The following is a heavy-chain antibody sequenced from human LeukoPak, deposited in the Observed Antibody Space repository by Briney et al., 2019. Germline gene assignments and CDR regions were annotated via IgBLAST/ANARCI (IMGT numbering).Heavy chain of an antibody. CDR3: ARAQTVMITFGGVIGGYFDY. V-gene: IGHV1-2*02. D-gene: IGHD3-16*01. J-gene: IGHJ4*02. CDR2: INTHSGGT. CDR1: GYTFTGDY. Sequence: DPVKISCEAYGYTFTGDYMCRVRQAPGQGLKRMGWINTHSGGTNYAQKFQGRVTMTRDTSISTAYMELSRLRSDDTAVYYCARAQTVMITFGGVIGGYFDYWGQGTLVTVSS.